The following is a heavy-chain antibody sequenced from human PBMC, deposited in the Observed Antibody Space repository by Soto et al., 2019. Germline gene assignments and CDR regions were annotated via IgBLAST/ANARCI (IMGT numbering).Heavy chain of an antibody. J-gene: IGHJ5*02. V-gene: IGHV1-69*13. CDR1: GGTFSSYA. Sequence: ASVKVSCKASGGTFSSYAISWVRQAPGQGLEWMGGIIPIFGTANYAQKFQGRVTITADESTSTAYMELSSLRSEDTAVYYCARDRCSGGSCPAGGFDPWGQGALVTVSS. CDR2: IIPIFGTA. D-gene: IGHD2-15*01. CDR3: ARDRCSGGSCPAGGFDP.